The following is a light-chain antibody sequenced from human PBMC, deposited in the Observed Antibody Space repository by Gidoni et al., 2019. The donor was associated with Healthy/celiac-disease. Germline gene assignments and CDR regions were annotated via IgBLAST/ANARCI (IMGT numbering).Light chain of an antibody. CDR2: GAS. CDR3: QQYNNWPRT. J-gene: IGKJ2*01. Sequence: EIVMKQSPATLSVSPGERATLSCRASQGVSSNLAWYQQKPGQAPRLLIYGASTRATGIPARFSGSGSGTEFTLTISSLQSEDFAVYYCQQYNNWPRTFGQGTKLEIK. V-gene: IGKV3-15*01. CDR1: QGVSSN.